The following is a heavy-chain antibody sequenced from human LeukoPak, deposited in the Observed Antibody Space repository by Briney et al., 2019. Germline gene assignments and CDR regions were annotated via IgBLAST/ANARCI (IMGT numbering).Heavy chain of an antibody. Sequence: GGSLRLSCAASGFTFSSYGMHWVRQAPGKGLEWVAFTRYDGSNEYYADSVKGRFIISRDNPKNTLYLQMNSLRPEDTALYYCARDGRGLGISWYFDLWGRGTQVTVSS. CDR3: ARDGRGLGISWYFDL. J-gene: IGHJ2*01. CDR1: GFTFSSYG. V-gene: IGHV3-30*02. D-gene: IGHD7-27*01. CDR2: TRYDGSNE.